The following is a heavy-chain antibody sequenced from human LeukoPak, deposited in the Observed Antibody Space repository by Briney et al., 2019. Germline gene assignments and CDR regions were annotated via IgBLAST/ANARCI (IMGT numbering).Heavy chain of an antibody. CDR3: ARAHYYDSSGLDF. CDR2: ISSSGSTI. J-gene: IGHJ4*02. D-gene: IGHD3-22*01. V-gene: IGHV3-48*03. Sequence: PGGALRLSCAASGFTFSSYEMNWVRQAPGKGVEGVSYISSSGSTIYYADSLRGGFTITRSNDKNTMYLQMNSLRAEDTAIYYCARAHYYDSSGLDFWGQGTLVTVSS. CDR1: GFTFSSYE.